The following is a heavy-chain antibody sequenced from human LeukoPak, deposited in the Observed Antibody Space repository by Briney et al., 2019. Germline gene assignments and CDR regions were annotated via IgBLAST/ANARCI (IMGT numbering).Heavy chain of an antibody. CDR1: GGTFSSYA. J-gene: IGHJ6*03. CDR3: ARTPHCEACSSTSWRRDYYYYMDV. V-gene: IGHV1-69*06. D-gene: IGHD2-2*01. CDR2: IIPIFGTA. Sequence: SVKVSCKASGGTFSSYAISWVRQAPGQGLEWMGGIIPIFGTANYAQKFQGRVTITADKSTSTAYMELSSLRSEDTAVYYCARTPHCEACSSTSWRRDYYYYMDVWGKGTTVTVSS.